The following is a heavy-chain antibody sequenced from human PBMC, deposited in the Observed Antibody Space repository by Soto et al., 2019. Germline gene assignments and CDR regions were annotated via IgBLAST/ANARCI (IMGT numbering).Heavy chain of an antibody. D-gene: IGHD2-15*01. J-gene: IGHJ4*02. V-gene: IGHV1-18*01. CDR1: GYTFTNYA. CDR3: ARGYCSGGSCYYFDS. Sequence: QVQLVQSGAEVKNPGASVKVSCKASGYTFTNYAISWVRQAPGQGLEWMGWIRAYNGNTSHAQKLQGRVTMTTDTSTSKAYMELRSLRSDDTAVYYCARGYCSGGSCYYFDSWGQGTLVTVSS. CDR2: IRAYNGNT.